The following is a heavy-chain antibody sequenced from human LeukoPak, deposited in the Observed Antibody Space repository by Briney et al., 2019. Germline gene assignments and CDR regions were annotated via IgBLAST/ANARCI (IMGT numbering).Heavy chain of an antibody. CDR2: IKEDGTDK. D-gene: IGHD3-3*01. CDR3: ARERQNKDFWSGGDY. J-gene: IGHJ4*02. Sequence: GGSLRLSCAASGFSISNDWMSWVRQAPGQGLESVAKIKEDGTDKYYVDSVKGRFTISRDNAKNSLYLQMNSLRAEDTAVYYCARERQNKDFWSGGDYWGQGTLVTVSS. V-gene: IGHV3-7*01. CDR1: GFSISNDW.